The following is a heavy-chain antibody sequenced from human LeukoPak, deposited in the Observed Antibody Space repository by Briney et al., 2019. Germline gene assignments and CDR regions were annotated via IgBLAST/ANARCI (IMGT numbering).Heavy chain of an antibody. CDR2: IYYKGST. V-gene: IGHV4-59*01. J-gene: IGHJ4*02. D-gene: IGHD3-10*01. Sequence: SETLSLTCTVSGGSISSYYWSWIRQSSGKGLEWIGYIYYKGSTNYNPSLKSRVTISVDTSKNQFSLKLSSVTAADTAVYYCARSYGSGSYFDHWGQGTLATVSS. CDR1: GGSISSYY. CDR3: ARSYGSGSYFDH.